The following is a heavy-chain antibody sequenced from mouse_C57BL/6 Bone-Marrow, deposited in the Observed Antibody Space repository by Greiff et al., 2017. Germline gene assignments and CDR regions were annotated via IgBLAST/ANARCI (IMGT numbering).Heavy chain of an antibody. V-gene: IGHV1-81*01. D-gene: IGHD2-1*01. CDR1: GYTFTSYG. CDR3: AGGNYVGLDYAMND. Sequence: QVQLKQSGAELARPGASVKLSCKASGYTFTSYGISWVKQRTGQGLEWIGEIYPRSGNTYYNEKFKGKATLTADKSSSTAYMELRSLTSEDSAVYFCAGGNYVGLDYAMNDGNEGTSVTVSS. CDR2: IYPRSGNT. J-gene: IGHJ4*01.